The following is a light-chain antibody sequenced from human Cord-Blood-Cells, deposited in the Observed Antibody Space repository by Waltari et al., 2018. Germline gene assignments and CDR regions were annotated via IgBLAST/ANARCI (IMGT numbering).Light chain of an antibody. V-gene: IGKV2-28*01. CDR3: MQALQSPS. J-gene: IGKJ1*01. CDR1: QSLLHSNGYNY. Sequence: DIVMTKSPLSLTVTPGEPAYISCRSSQSLLHSNGYNYLDWYLQKPGQSPQLLIYLGSNRDSGVPDRFSGSGSGTDFTLKISRVEAEDVGVYYCMQALQSPSFGQGTK. CDR2: LGS.